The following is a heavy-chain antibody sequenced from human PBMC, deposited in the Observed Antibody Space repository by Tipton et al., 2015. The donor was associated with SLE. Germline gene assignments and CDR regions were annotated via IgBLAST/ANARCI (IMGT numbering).Heavy chain of an antibody. CDR3: ARDGMSDAFDI. D-gene: IGHD1-1*01. V-gene: IGHV4-59*01. CDR2: IYYSGST. Sequence: TLSLTCTVSGGSISSYYWSWLRQPPGKGLEWIGYIYYSGSTNYNPSLKSRVTISVDTSKNQFSLKLSSVTAADTAVYYCARDGMSDAFDIWGQGTMVTVSS. J-gene: IGHJ3*02. CDR1: GGSISSYY.